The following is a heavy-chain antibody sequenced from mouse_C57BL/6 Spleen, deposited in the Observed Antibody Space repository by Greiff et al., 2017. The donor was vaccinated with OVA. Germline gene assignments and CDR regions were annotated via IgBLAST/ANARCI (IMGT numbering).Heavy chain of an antibody. Sequence: EVQLVESGGGLVKPGGSLKLSCAASGFTFSDYGMHWVRQAPEKGLEWVAYISSGSSTIYYAETVKGRFPISSDNAKNTLFLQMTSLRSEDTSLYYCARGGVTTPFAYWGQGTLVTVSA. CDR3: ARGGVTTPFAY. CDR1: GFTFSDYG. J-gene: IGHJ3*01. V-gene: IGHV5-17*01. D-gene: IGHD2-2*01. CDR2: ISSGSSTI.